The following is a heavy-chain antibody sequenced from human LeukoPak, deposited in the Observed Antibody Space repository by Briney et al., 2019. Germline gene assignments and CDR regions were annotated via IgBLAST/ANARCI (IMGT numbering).Heavy chain of an antibody. CDR3: AKEAYYDLWSGHYKGGLDS. CDR2: ISGSGANT. D-gene: IGHD3-3*01. V-gene: IGHV3-23*01. Sequence: GGSLRLSCSASGFTFKNYGLSWVRQPPGKGLEWVSAISGSGANTSYADSVKGRFLFSRDNSKNTIFLQMNSLTVEDTAVYFCAKEAYYDLWSGHYKGGLDSWGPGTPVTVSS. J-gene: IGHJ4*02. CDR1: GFTFKNYG.